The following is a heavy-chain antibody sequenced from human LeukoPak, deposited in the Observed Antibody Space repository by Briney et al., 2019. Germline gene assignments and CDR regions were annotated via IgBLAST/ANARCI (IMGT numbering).Heavy chain of an antibody. CDR1: GGSLTSTSHY. J-gene: IGHJ6*03. V-gene: IGHV4-39*01. CDR2: IYSSGST. D-gene: IGHD5-18*01. CDR3: TKRRGYSFGFDYYYMDV. Sequence: SETLSLSCTVSGGSLTSTSHYWDWVRQPPGKGLEWLGSIYSSGSTYYNPSLKSRVTVSFDTSKNQFSLSLTSVTAADTAVYYCTKRRGYSFGFDYYYMDVGGKGTTVT.